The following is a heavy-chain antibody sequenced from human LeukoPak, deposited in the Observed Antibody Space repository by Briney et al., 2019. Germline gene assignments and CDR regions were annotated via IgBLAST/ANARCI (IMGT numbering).Heavy chain of an antibody. D-gene: IGHD1-26*01. Sequence: GGSLRLSCAASAFTFTNCAMTWVRQAPGKGLEWVSSISGSGASTYYADSVRGRFTISRDNSKNTVYLQMNGLSVEDTALYYCAKDQSRVGASDPFDSWGQGTQVTVSS. J-gene: IGHJ5*01. CDR3: AKDQSRVGASDPFDS. CDR2: ISGSGAST. V-gene: IGHV3-23*01. CDR1: AFTFTNCA.